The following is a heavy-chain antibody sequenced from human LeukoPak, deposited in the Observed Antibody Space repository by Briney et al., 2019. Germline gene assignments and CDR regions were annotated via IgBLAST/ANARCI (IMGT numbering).Heavy chain of an antibody. Sequence: SETLSLTCTVSGGSISSSSYYWGWIRQPPGKGLEGIGSIYYSGSTYYNPSLKSRVTISVDTSKNQFSLQLSSVTAADTAVYYCARHSGYSSGWYSRMANFDYWGQGTLVTVSS. CDR1: GGSISSSSYY. J-gene: IGHJ4*02. CDR3: ARHSGYSSGWYSRMANFDY. D-gene: IGHD6-19*01. CDR2: IYYSGST. V-gene: IGHV4-39*01.